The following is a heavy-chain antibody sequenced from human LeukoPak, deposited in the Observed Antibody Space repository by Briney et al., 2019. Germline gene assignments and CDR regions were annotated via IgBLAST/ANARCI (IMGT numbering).Heavy chain of an antibody. J-gene: IGHJ4*02. V-gene: IGHV3-21*01. D-gene: IGHD6-13*01. CDR3: TRDPIATAASGGDN. Sequence: PGGSLRLSCAASGFTFSSYAMSWVRQTPGKGLECVSSMTSRSSYMYYGDSVKGRFTISRDNAQNSLHRQMNSLRAADTAVYYCTRDPIATAASGGDNWGQGTLVTVSS. CDR2: MTSRSSYM. CDR1: GFTFSSYA.